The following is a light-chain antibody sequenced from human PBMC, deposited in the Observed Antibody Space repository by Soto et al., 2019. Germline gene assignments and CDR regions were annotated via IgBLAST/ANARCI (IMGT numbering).Light chain of an antibody. J-gene: IGLJ2*01. V-gene: IGLV4-69*01. CDR1: SGHSSSA. CDR2: LNSDGSH. CDR3: QTWGAGLQV. Sequence: QLVLTQSPSASASLGASVKLTCTLSSGHSSSAIAWHQQQPEKGPRYLMKLNSDGSHSKGDGIPDRFSGSSSGAERYLTISSLRAGDEADCSCQTWGAGLQVFGGGTKLTVL.